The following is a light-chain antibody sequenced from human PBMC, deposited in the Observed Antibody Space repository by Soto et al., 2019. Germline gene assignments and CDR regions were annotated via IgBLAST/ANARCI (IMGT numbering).Light chain of an antibody. CDR3: QQYGTSPIFT. CDR1: QSVSSSY. CDR2: AAS. V-gene: IGKV3-20*01. Sequence: EIVLTQSPGTLSLSPGERATLSCRASQSVSSSYLAWYQQKPGQAPKLLIYAASNSASGISDRLSGSGSGTDFTLTISRLVPEDFSVYYCQQYGTSPIFTFGPGTTVDLK. J-gene: IGKJ3*01.